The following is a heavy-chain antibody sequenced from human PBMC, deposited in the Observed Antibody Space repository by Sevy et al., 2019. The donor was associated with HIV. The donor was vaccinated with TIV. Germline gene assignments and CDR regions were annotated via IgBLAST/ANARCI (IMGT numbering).Heavy chain of an antibody. V-gene: IGHV3-23*01. D-gene: IGHD5-12*01. J-gene: IGHJ4*02. CDR2: ISDSAYNT. CDR1: GFTFSNYA. Sequence: GGSLRLSCAASGFTFSNYAMSWVRQAPGKGLEWVSGISDSAYNTYYADSVKGRFTISRDNSKNSLYLQMNGLRAEDTAVYYCTKDEAYTVATSYYFDYWGQGTLVTVSS. CDR3: TKDEAYTVATSYYFDY.